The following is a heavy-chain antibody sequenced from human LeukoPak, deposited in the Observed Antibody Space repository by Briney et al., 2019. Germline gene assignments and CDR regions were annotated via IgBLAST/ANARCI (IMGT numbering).Heavy chain of an antibody. CDR3: AKDQEDYGDLYYFDY. CDR1: EFTISTYC. V-gene: IGHV3-74*01. J-gene: IGHJ4*02. CDR2: INSDGTNT. Sequence: GGSLRLSCAASEFTISTYCMHWVRQAPGKGLVWVSRINSDGTNTYYADSVKGRFTISRDNSKNTLYLQMNSLRAEDTAVYYCAKDQEDYGDLYYFDYWGQGTLVTVSS. D-gene: IGHD4-17*01.